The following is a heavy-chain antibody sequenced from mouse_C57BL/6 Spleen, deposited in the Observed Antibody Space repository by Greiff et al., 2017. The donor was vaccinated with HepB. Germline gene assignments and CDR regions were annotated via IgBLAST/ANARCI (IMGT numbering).Heavy chain of an antibody. CDR3: ARQDYGSSPWYFDV. CDR1: GFTFSSYG. Sequence: EVNVVESGGDLVKPGGSLKLSCAASGFTFSSYGMSWVRQTPDKRLEWVATISSGGSYTYYPDSVKGRFTISRDNAKNTLYLQMSSLKSEDTAMYYCARQDYGSSPWYFDVWGTGTTVTVSS. CDR2: ISSGGSYT. D-gene: IGHD1-1*01. J-gene: IGHJ1*03. V-gene: IGHV5-6*01.